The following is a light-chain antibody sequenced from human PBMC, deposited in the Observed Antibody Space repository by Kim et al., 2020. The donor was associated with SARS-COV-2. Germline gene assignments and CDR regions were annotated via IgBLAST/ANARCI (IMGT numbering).Light chain of an antibody. CDR2: GKN. Sequence: ALRKTVRITGQGASLRAYYASWYKQKPGQAPILVIYGKNNRPSGIPDRFSGSSSGNTASLTITGAQAEDEADYYCNSRDSSGNHVFGTGTKVTVL. V-gene: IGLV3-19*01. CDR1: SLRAYY. J-gene: IGLJ1*01. CDR3: NSRDSSGNHV.